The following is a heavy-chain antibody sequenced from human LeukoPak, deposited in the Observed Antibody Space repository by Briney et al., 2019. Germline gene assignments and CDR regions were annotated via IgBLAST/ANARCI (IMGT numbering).Heavy chain of an antibody. Sequence: PSETLSLTCAVYGGSFSGYYWSWIRQPPGKGLEWIGEINHSGSTNYNPSLKSRVTISVDTSKNQFSLKLSSVTAADTAVYYCARDKVAFEYWGQGTLVTVSS. J-gene: IGHJ4*02. CDR2: INHSGST. CDR1: GGSFSGYY. V-gene: IGHV4-34*01. CDR3: ARDKVAFEY.